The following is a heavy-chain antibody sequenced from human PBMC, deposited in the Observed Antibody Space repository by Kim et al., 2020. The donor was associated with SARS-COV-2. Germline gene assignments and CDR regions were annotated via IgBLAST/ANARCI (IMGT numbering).Heavy chain of an antibody. D-gene: IGHD4-17*01. J-gene: IGHJ6*04. Sequence: GGSLRLSCAASGFTFSSYSMNWVRQAPGKGLEWVSSISSSSSYIYYADSVKGRFTISRDNAKNSLYLQMNSLRAEDTAVYYCARSGTTVTTTDNFRGMDVWGKGTTVTVSS. CDR2: ISSSSSYI. CDR1: GFTFSSYS. CDR3: ARSGTTVTTTDNFRGMDV. V-gene: IGHV3-21*01.